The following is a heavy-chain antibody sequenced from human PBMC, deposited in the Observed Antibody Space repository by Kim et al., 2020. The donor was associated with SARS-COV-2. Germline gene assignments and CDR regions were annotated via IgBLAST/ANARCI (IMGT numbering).Heavy chain of an antibody. J-gene: IGHJ4*02. CDR3: AKDRGPENYYGSGSYYNGLDY. Sequence: GGSLRLSCAASGFTFSSYAMSWVRQAPGKGLEWVSAISGSGGSTYYADSVKGRFTISRDNSKNTLYLQMNSLRAEDTAVYCCAKDRGPENYYGSGSYYNGLDYWGQGTLVTVSS. D-gene: IGHD3-10*01. CDR1: GFTFSSYA. CDR2: ISGSGGST. V-gene: IGHV3-23*01.